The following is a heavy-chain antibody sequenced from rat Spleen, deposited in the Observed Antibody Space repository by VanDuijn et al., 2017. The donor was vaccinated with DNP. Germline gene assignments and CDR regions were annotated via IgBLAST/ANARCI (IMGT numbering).Heavy chain of an antibody. CDR2: IQSAGST. V-gene: IGHV2-27*01. CDR1: GFSLISYH. Sequence: QVQLKESGPGLVQPSQTLSLTCTVSGFSLISYHVHWVRQPPGKGLEWMGRIQSAGSTDYNSALKSRLTISRDTSKSQVFLKMSSLRSEDTAIYSCARFPPGYYSYRDWHLDFWGPGTMVTVSS. D-gene: IGHD1-4*01. J-gene: IGHJ1*01. CDR3: ARFPPGYYSYRDWHLDF.